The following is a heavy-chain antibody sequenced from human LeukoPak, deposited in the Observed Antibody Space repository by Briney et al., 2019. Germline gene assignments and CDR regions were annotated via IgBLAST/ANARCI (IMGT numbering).Heavy chain of an antibody. CDR1: GGSISSSSYY. D-gene: IGHD3-22*01. CDR3: ARDPYYYDSSGYYLQSPFDY. J-gene: IGHJ4*02. Sequence: SKTLSLTCTVSGGSISSSSYYWGWIRQPPGKGLEWIGSIYYSGSTYYNPSLKSRVTISVDTSKNQFSLKLSSVTAADTAVYYCARDPYYYDSSGYYLQSPFDYWGQGTLVTVSS. CDR2: IYYSGST. V-gene: IGHV4-39*02.